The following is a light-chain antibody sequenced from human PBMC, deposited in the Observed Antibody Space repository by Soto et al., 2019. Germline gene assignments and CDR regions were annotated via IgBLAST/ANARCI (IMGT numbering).Light chain of an antibody. CDR1: QSISSW. CDR2: DAS. J-gene: IGKJ1*01. Sequence: DIQMTQSPSTRSSSVGDRVTITCRASQSISSWLAWYQQKPGKAPKLLIYDASSLESGVPSRFSGSGYGTEFTLTISSLQPEDFAIYYCQQYNRYSTFGQGTKVDIK. V-gene: IGKV1-5*01. CDR3: QQYNRYST.